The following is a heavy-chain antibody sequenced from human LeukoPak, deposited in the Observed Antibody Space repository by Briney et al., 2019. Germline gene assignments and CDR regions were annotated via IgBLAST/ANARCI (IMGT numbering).Heavy chain of an antibody. CDR1: GFSFNTYH. V-gene: IGHV3-7*04. D-gene: IGHD5-24*01. CDR2: ITPDGTGK. J-gene: IGHJ4*02. CDR3: TRYEDGRGRDDSFDY. Sequence: GGSLRFSCAASGFSFNTYHMNWVRQAPGKGLEWVATITPDGTGKYYVDSVKGRFSISRDNAKNSLFLQMNTLRAEDTAVYYCTRYEDGRGRDDSFDYWGQGTLVTVSS.